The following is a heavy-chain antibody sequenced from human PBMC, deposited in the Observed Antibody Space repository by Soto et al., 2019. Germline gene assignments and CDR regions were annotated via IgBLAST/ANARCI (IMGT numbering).Heavy chain of an antibody. J-gene: IGHJ4*02. Sequence: QVQLQESGPGLVKPSETLSLTCTVSGVSFSTYYWSWIRQAPGKGLEWIGYTYYSGSSNYNPSRKSRVTMSVDTSKNQLPLTLSSVTAADTAVYYCARDQGGPFDYWGQGTLCTVSS. CDR1: GVSFSTYY. CDR3: ARDQGGPFDY. CDR2: TYYSGSS. D-gene: IGHD2-15*01. V-gene: IGHV4-59*01.